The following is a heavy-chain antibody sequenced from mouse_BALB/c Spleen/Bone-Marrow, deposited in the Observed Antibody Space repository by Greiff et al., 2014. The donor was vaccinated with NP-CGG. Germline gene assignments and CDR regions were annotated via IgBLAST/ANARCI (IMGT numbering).Heavy chain of an antibody. CDR2: ISDGGSYT. CDR3: ARSGERYGAMDY. J-gene: IGHJ4*01. Sequence: EVQVVESGGGLVKPGGSLKLSCAASGFTFSDYYMYWVRQTPEKRLEWVATISDGGSYTYYPDSVKGRFTISRDNAKNNLYLQRSRLKSEDTAMYYCARSGERYGAMDYWGQGTSVTVFS. CDR1: GFTFSDYY. V-gene: IGHV5-4*02. D-gene: IGHD1-1*02.